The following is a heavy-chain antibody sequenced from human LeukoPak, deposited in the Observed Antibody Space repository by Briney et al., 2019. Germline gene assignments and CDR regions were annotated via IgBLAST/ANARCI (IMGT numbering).Heavy chain of an antibody. CDR1: GDSISSNNYY. CDR3: VTTHFDILTASYYFDF. V-gene: IGHV4-39*01. D-gene: IGHD3-9*01. J-gene: IGHJ4*02. Sequence: SETLSLTCTVSGDSISSNNYYWGWVRQPLGKGLEWIGSKFYDGSTYSSPSLKSRVTISVDTSKNQFSLKLSSVTAADTAVYFCVTTHFDILTASYYFDFWGQGTLVTVSS. CDR2: KFYDGST.